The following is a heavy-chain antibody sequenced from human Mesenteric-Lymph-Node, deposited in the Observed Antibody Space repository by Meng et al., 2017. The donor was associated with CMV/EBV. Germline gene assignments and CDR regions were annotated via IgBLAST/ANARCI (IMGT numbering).Heavy chain of an antibody. J-gene: IGHJ6*02. V-gene: IGHV3-74*01. CDR2: INSDGSST. CDR3: AREKTGTPRYYYHGMDV. D-gene: IGHD1-7*01. Sequence: GESLKISCAASGFTFSSYWMHWVRQAPGKGLVWVSRINSDGSSTSYADSVKGRFTISRDKSKNTVYLQMDSVRGDDTAVYYCAREKTGTPRYYYHGMDVWGQGTTVTVSS. CDR1: GFTFSSYW.